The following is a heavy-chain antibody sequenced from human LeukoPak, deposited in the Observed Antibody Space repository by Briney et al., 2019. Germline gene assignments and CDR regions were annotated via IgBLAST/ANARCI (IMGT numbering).Heavy chain of an antibody. V-gene: IGHV3-15*01. D-gene: IGHD5-24*01. Sequence: PGGSLRLSCAASGFTVSSNYMSWVRQAPGKGLEWVGRIKRKTDGGTTDYATPVKGRFTISRDDSKNTLYLQMNSLKTEDTAMYYCTTESKLDGQFYYWGQGTLVTVSS. CDR3: TTESKLDGQFYY. J-gene: IGHJ4*02. CDR2: IKRKTDGGTT. CDR1: GFTVSSNY.